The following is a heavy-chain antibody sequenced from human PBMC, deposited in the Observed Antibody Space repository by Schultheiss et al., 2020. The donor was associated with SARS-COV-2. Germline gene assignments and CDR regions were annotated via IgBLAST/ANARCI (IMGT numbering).Heavy chain of an antibody. J-gene: IGHJ4*02. CDR1: GGSFSGYY. V-gene: IGHV4-34*01. CDR3: ARHRYSSSSYYFDY. CDR2: INHGEAT. D-gene: IGHD6-13*01. Sequence: SQTLSLTCAVYGGSFSGYYWSWIRQPPGKGLEWIGEINHGEATNYNPSLKSRVTISVDTSKNQFSLKLSSVTAADTAVYYCARHRYSSSSYYFDYWGQGTLVTVSS.